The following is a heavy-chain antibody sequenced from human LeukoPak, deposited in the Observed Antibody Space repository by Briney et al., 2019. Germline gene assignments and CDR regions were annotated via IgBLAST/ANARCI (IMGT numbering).Heavy chain of an antibody. CDR1: RGSISSGDYY. D-gene: IGHD4-17*01. CDR2: IYYSGST. Sequence: SQTLSLTCTVSRGSISSGDYYWSWIRQPPGTGLEWIGYIYYSGSTYYNPSLKSRVTISVDTSKNQFSLKLSSVAAADTAVYYCAKTTVTTSGILFDYWGQGTLVTVSS. J-gene: IGHJ4*02. CDR3: AKTTVTTSGILFDY. V-gene: IGHV4-30-4*08.